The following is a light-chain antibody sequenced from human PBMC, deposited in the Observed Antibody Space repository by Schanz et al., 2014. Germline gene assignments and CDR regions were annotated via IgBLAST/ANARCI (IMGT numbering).Light chain of an antibody. CDR3: CSFTSRSTWV. Sequence: QSALTQPRSVSGSPGQSVTISCTGTSSDVGGYNYVSWYQQHPGKAPKLMIYDVTKRPSGVSNRFSGSKSGNTASLLISGLQSDDEADYYCCSFTSRSTWVFGVGTKLTVL. J-gene: IGLJ3*02. CDR2: DVT. V-gene: IGLV2-11*01. CDR1: SSDVGGYNY.